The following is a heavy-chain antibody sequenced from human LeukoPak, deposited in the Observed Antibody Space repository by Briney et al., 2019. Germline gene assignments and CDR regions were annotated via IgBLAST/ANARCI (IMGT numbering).Heavy chain of an antibody. D-gene: IGHD3-22*01. Sequence: PGGSLRLSCAASGFTFSSYWMSWVRQAPGKGLEWVANIKQDGSEKYYVDSVKGRFTISRDNAKNSLYLQMNSLRAEDTAVYYCARRYYYDSSGSWAAVYYYYMDVWGKGTTVTISS. CDR1: GFTFSSYW. CDR2: IKQDGSEK. J-gene: IGHJ6*03. CDR3: ARRYYYDSSGSWAAVYYYYMDV. V-gene: IGHV3-7*01.